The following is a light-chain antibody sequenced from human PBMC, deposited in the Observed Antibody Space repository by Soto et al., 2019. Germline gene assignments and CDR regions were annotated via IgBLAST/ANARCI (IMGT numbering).Light chain of an antibody. CDR3: CSYAGSYTYV. J-gene: IGLJ1*01. CDR2: NVI. CDR1: SSDVGGYNF. V-gene: IGLV2-11*01. Sequence: QSALTQPRSVSGSPGQSVTISCTGTSSDVGGYNFVSRYQHHPGKAPKLMIYNVIQRPSGVPDRFSASKSGNTASLTISGLQAEDEADYYCCSYAGSYTYVFGTGTKVTVL.